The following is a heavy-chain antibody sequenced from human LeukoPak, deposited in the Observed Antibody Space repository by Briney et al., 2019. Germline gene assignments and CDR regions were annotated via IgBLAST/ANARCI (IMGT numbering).Heavy chain of an antibody. J-gene: IGHJ4*02. D-gene: IGHD5-18*01. CDR1: GYSFTSYW. CDR3: ARVDTAMVSYFDY. V-gene: IGHV5-51*01. CDR2: IYPCDSDT. Sequence: GESLKISCKGSGYSFTSYWIGWVRQMPGKGLEGMGIIYPCDSDTRYSPSFQGQVTISADKSISTAYLQWSSLKASDTAMYYCARVDTAMVSYFDYWGQGTLVTVSS.